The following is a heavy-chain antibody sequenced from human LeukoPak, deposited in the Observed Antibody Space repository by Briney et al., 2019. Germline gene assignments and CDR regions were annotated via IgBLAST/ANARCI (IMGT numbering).Heavy chain of an antibody. CDR1: GFRFSNYA. CDR3: AKGGYDYVEIGYFDL. CDR2: NIGSSGST. J-gene: IGHJ4*02. D-gene: IGHD5-12*01. Sequence: GGSLRLSCAASGFRFSNYAMNWVRQAPGKGLEWVSVNIGSSGSTFCADSVKGRFTISRDNSKNTLYLQMNSLRDEDTAVYYCAKGGYDYVEIGYFDLWGQGTLVTVSS. V-gene: IGHV3-23*01.